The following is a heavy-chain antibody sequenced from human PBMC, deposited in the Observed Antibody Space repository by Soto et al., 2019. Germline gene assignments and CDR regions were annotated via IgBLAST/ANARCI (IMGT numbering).Heavy chain of an antibody. CDR1: GYTFTSYA. Sequence: GASVKVSCKASGYTFTSYAMHWVRQAPGQGLEWMGLINPSDGSTSYAQNFQGRVTMTRDTSTSTVYMELSSLRSEDTAVYYCVRESTPTRWFDPWGQGTLVTVS. J-gene: IGHJ5*02. D-gene: IGHD2-2*01. CDR3: VRESTPTRWFDP. V-gene: IGHV1-46*03. CDR2: INPSDGST.